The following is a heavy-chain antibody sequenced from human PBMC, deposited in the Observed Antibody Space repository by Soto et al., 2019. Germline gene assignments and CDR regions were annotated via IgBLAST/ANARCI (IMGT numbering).Heavy chain of an antibody. CDR3: ANTKSLPDAFDI. Sequence: EVQLLESGGGLVQPGGSLRLSCAASGFTFSSYAMSWVRQAPGKGLEWVSAISGSGGSTYYADSVKGRFTISRDNSKNTLYLQMNSLRAKDTAVYYCANTKSLPDAFDIWGQGTMVTVSS. CDR1: GFTFSSYA. V-gene: IGHV3-23*01. J-gene: IGHJ3*02. D-gene: IGHD3-3*01. CDR2: ISGSGGST.